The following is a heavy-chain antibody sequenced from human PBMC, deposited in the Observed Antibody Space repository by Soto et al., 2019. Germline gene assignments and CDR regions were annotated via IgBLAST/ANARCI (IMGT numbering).Heavy chain of an antibody. CDR2: ISYDGSNK. CDR3: AKDSLEGYFDY. J-gene: IGHJ4*02. CDR1: GFTFSSYG. Sequence: GGSLRLSCAASGFTFSSYGMHWVRQAPGKGLEWVAVISYDGSNKYYADSVKGRFTISRDNSRNTLYLQMNSLRAEDTAVYYCAKDSLEGYFDYWGQGTLVTVSS. D-gene: IGHD3-3*01. V-gene: IGHV3-30*18.